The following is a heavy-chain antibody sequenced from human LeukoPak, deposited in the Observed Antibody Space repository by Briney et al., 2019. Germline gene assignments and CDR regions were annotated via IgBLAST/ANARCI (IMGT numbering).Heavy chain of an antibody. CDR1: GYTFTSYY. Sequence: ASVKVSCKASGYTFTSYYMHWVRQAPGQGLEWMGIINPSGGSTSYAQKFQGRVTMTRDTSTSTVYMELSSLRSEDTAVYYCARSSLARLRSENNCFDYWGQGTLVTVSS. J-gene: IGHJ4*02. V-gene: IGHV1-46*01. CDR3: ARSSLARLRSENNCFDY. CDR2: INPSGGST. D-gene: IGHD3-3*01.